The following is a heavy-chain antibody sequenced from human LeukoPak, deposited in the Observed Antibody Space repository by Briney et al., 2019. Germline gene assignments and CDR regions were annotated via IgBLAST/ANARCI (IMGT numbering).Heavy chain of an antibody. D-gene: IGHD3-10*01. CDR3: ARLWGWGPRAMDV. Sequence: KPSETLSLTCTVSGYSISSGYYWGWIRQPPGKGLEWIGEINHSGSTNYNPSLKSRVTISVDTSKNQFSLKLSSVTAADTAVYYCARLWGWGPRAMDVWGKGTTVTISS. CDR1: GYSISSGYY. J-gene: IGHJ6*04. V-gene: IGHV4-38-2*02. CDR2: INHSGST.